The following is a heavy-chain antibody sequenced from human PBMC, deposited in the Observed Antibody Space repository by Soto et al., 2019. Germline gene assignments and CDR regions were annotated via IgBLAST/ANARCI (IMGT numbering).Heavy chain of an antibody. Sequence: ASVKVSCKASGYTFTSYYMHWVRQAPGQGLEWMGIINPSGGSTSYAQKFQGRVTMTRDTSTSTVYMELSSLRSEDTAVYYCARVRGYSGYDRSVKYDAFDISGQATMVTVSS. D-gene: IGHD5-12*01. CDR3: ARVRGYSGYDRSVKYDAFDI. V-gene: IGHV1-46*01. CDR1: GYTFTSYY. CDR2: INPSGGST. J-gene: IGHJ3*02.